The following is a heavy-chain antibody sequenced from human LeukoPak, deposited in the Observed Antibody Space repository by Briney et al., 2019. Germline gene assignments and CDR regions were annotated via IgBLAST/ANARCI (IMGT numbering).Heavy chain of an antibody. CDR3: ARVRSSGYDFDY. D-gene: IGHD3-22*01. Sequence: SETLSLTCAVYGGSFSGYYWSWIRQPPGKGLEWIGYIYYSGSTYYNPSLKSRVTISVDTSKNQFSLKLSSVTAADTAVYYCARVRSSGYDFDYWGQGTLVTVSS. CDR1: GGSFSGYY. CDR2: IYYSGST. V-gene: IGHV4-30-4*08. J-gene: IGHJ4*02.